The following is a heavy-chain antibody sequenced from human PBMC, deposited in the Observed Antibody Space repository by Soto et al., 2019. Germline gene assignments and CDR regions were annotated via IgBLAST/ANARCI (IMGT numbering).Heavy chain of an antibody. J-gene: IGHJ6*02. D-gene: IGHD3-16*02. CDR2: IKQDGSEK. Sequence: EVQLVESGGGLVQPGGSLRLSCAASGFTFSSYWMSWVRQAPGKGLEWVANIKQDGSEKYYVDSVKGRFTISRDNAKNSLYLQMKSLRAEDTAVYYCARDPPYDYVWGSYRYYYYGMDVWGQGTTVTVSS. CDR1: GFTFSSYW. V-gene: IGHV3-7*03. CDR3: ARDPPYDYVWGSYRYYYYGMDV.